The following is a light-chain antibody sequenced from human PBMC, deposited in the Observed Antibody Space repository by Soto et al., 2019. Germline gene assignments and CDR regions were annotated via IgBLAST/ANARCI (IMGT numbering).Light chain of an antibody. CDR3: QQYDNRPFT. CDR1: QSISSW. CDR2: KAS. Sequence: DIQMTQSPSTLSASVGDRVTITCRASQSISSWLAWYQQKPGKAPKGLIYKASKSQFGVPSRFSGSGSGTDFTFTISSLQPEDNATYYCQQYDNRPFTFGPGTKVDI. V-gene: IGKV1-5*03. J-gene: IGKJ3*01.